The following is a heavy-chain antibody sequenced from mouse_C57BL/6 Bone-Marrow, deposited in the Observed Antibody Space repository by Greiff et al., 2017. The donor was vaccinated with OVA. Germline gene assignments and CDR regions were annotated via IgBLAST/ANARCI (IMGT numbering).Heavy chain of an antibody. Sequence: EVMLVESGGGLVKPGGSLKLSCAASGFTFSDYGMHWVRQAPEKGLEWVAYISSGSSTIYYADTVKGRFTISRDNAKNTLFLQRTSLRSEDTAMYYCARGTVARYFDVWGTGTTVTVSS. CDR2: ISSGSSTI. D-gene: IGHD1-3*01. CDR1: GFTFSDYG. CDR3: ARGTVARYFDV. V-gene: IGHV5-17*01. J-gene: IGHJ1*03.